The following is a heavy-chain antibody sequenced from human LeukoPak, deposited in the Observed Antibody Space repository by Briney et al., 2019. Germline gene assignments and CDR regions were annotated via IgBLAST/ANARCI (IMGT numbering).Heavy chain of an antibody. Sequence: SETLSLTCTVSGGSISSDHYYWGWIRQPPGKGLEWIGSIYYSGNSYYNPSLKSRVTMSVDTSKNQFSLKLSSVTAADTAVYYCARDKIFGVVIIGAFDIWGQGTMVTVSS. D-gene: IGHD3-3*01. CDR3: ARDKIFGVVIIGAFDI. CDR1: GGSISSDHYY. CDR2: IYYSGNS. J-gene: IGHJ3*02. V-gene: IGHV4-39*07.